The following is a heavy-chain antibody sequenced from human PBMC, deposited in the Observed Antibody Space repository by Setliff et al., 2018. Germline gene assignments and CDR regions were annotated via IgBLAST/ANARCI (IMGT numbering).Heavy chain of an antibody. D-gene: IGHD3-3*01. CDR3: ARMSGFLYLDV. CDR1: GGSISSGGFY. J-gene: IGHJ6*03. V-gene: IGHV4-61*10. Sequence: PSETLSLTCSVSGGSISSGGFYWSWIRQSAGRGLEWIGYMYYSGDTNYNPSLKSRVTMSVDTSKNQFSLELTSVTAADTAVYYCARMSGFLYLDVWGNGTTVTVSS. CDR2: MYYSGDT.